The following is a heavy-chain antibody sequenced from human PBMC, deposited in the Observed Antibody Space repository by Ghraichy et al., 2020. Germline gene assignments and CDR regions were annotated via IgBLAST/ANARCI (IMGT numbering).Heavy chain of an antibody. CDR1: GFTFSSYA. CDR3: AKDGREGTDYYYYYGMDV. D-gene: IGHD2-8*02. V-gene: IGHV3-23*01. CDR2: ISGSGGST. J-gene: IGHJ6*02. Sequence: GGSLRLSCAASGFTFSSYAMSWVRQAPGKGLEWVSAISGSGGSTYYADSVKGRFTISRDNSKNTLYLQMNSLRAEDTAVYYCAKDGREGTDYYYYYGMDVWGQGTTVTVSS.